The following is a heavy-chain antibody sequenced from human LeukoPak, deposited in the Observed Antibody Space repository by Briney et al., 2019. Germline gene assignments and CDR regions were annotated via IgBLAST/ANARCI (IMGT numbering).Heavy chain of an antibody. CDR3: ARHQRGSLRDGYNTFDY. CDR1: GGSISSYY. D-gene: IGHD5-24*01. CDR2: IYYTGSA. Sequence: SETLSLTCTVSGGSISSYYWSWIRQPPGKELEWIGCIYYTGSASYNPPLESRVTISLDTSKNQFSLKLSSVTAADTATYYCARHQRGSLRDGYNTFDYWGQGILVTVSS. J-gene: IGHJ4*02. V-gene: IGHV4-59*08.